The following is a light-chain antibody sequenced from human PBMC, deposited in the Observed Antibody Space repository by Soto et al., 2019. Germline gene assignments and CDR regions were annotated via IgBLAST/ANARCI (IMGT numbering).Light chain of an antibody. J-gene: IGLJ1*01. V-gene: IGLV2-14*02. CDR1: SSDVGSDNL. Sequence: QSALTQPASVSGSPGQSITISCTGTSSDVGSDNLVSWYQQHPGKAPKLMIYEGSKRPSGVSNRFSGSKSGSTASLIISRLQTEDEADYYCVSFTSSTTYVFGSGTKVTVL. CDR2: EGS. CDR3: VSFTSSTTYV.